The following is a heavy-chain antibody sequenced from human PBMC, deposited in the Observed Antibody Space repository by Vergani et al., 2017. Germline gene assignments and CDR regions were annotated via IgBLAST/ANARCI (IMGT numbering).Heavy chain of an antibody. J-gene: IGHJ4*02. V-gene: IGHV4-39*01. Sequence: QLQLQESGPGRVKTSETLSLTCPVSGGSISSSSYYWGWIGQPPGKGLEWIGSIFYSGSTYYNPSLRSRVTISIDTSKNQFSLNLKSVTAADTAVYYCASPNYHDSSGYYSFDYWGQGTLVTVSS. CDR3: ASPNYHDSSGYYSFDY. CDR2: IFYSGST. CDR1: GGSISSSSYY. D-gene: IGHD3-22*01.